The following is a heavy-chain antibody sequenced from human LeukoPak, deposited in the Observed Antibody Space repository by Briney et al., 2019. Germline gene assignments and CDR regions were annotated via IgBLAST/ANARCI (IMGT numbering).Heavy chain of an antibody. D-gene: IGHD6-13*01. CDR1: GGSISSYY. Sequence: SETLSLTCTVSGGSISSYYWSWIRQPPGKGLEWIGYIYTSGSTNYNPSPKSRVTISVDTSKNQFSLKLSSVTAADTAVYYCARRGSSWSGWFDPWGQGTLVTVSS. J-gene: IGHJ5*02. V-gene: IGHV4-4*09. CDR3: ARRGSSWSGWFDP. CDR2: IYTSGST.